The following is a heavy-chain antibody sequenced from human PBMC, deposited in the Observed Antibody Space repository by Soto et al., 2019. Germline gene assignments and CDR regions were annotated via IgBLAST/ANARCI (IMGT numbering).Heavy chain of an antibody. D-gene: IGHD3-3*01. CDR3: TKRRNVLRFLEWSSGMEV. J-gene: IGHJ6*02. CDR1: GFTFSNYG. CDR2: ISDEGSNK. Sequence: GGSLRLSCAASGFTFSNYGMHWVRQAPGKGLEWVAFISDEGSNKYYADSMKGRFTMTRDNSKSTLYLQMNSLRVEDTAVYYCTKRRNVLRFLEWSSGMEVWGQGTTVTVSS. V-gene: IGHV3-30*18.